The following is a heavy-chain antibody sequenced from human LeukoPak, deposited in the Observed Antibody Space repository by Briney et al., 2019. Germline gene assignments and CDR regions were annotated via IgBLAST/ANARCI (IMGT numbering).Heavy chain of an antibody. J-gene: IGHJ4*02. CDR3: AQPLPRSPETAAARAFGN. CDR1: GFTFSSYA. CDR2: ISGSGGST. D-gene: IGHD6-13*01. V-gene: IGHV3-23*01. Sequence: GGSLRLSCAASGFTFSSYAMSWVRQAPGKGLEWVSAISGSGGSTYYADSVKGRFTISRDNSKNTLYLQMNSLRAEDTAVYYCAQPLPRSPETAAARAFGNWGQGSLVTVSS.